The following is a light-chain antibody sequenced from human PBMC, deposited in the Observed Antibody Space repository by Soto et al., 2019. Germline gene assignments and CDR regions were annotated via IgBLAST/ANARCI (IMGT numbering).Light chain of an antibody. Sequence: EIVMTQSPATLSVSPGERATLSCRASQSVSSKLAWYQQKPGQPPRLLIYGASTRATGIPDRFSGSGSGTEFTLTISSLQSEDFAVYYCQQYNDWPPSITFGQGTRLEIK. J-gene: IGKJ5*01. V-gene: IGKV3-15*01. CDR1: QSVSSK. CDR2: GAS. CDR3: QQYNDWPPSIT.